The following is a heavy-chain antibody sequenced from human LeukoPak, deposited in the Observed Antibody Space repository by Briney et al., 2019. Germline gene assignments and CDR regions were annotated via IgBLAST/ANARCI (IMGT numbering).Heavy chain of an antibody. V-gene: IGHV1-2*02. CDR1: GYTFIGYN. J-gene: IGHJ5*02. CDR2: INPTNGAT. Sequence: ASVKVSYKGSGYTFIGYNIHWVRQAPGQGLEWMGWINPTNGATMNAVKFQGRVTMTRDTSITTAYMELSRLTSDDTAVYYCATPGDEWSVDTWGQGTLVTVSS. D-gene: IGHD3-3*01. CDR3: ATPGDEWSVDT.